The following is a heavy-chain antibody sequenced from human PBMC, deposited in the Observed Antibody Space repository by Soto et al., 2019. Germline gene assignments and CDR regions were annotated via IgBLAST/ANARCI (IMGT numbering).Heavy chain of an antibody. CDR3: ARSLNEGYCTITGCYTRPLYGMDV. D-gene: IGHD2-2*02. CDR1: GYTFSGYY. V-gene: IGHV1-2*02. CDR2: INPNSGGT. J-gene: IGHJ6*02. Sequence: GASVKVSCKVSGYTFSGYYIHWLRQAPGQGLEWMGWINPNSGGTNYAQKFQGRVTVTRDTPTSTAYMELSRLTSDDTAVYYCARSLNEGYCTITGCYTRPLYGMDVWGQGTTVTVSS.